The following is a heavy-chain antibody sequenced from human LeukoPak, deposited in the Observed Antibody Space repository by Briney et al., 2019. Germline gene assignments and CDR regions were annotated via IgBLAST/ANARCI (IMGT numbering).Heavy chain of an antibody. D-gene: IGHD1-26*01. CDR2: IKTKTDDGAT. V-gene: IGHV3-15*01. CDR3: TTYVGATAY. J-gene: IGHJ4*02. Sequence: GGSLRLSCAASGFTFSNARMNWVRQAPGKGLEWVGRIKTKTDDGATDYSAPVKARFTISRDDSKTTLYLEMNGLKTEDTAIYCCTTYVGATAYWGQGTLVTVSS. CDR1: GFTFSNAR.